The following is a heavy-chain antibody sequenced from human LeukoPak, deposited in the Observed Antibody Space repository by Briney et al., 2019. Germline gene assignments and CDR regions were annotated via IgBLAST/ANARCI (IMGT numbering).Heavy chain of an antibody. J-gene: IGHJ6*03. CDR3: ARADLEGYYYYMDV. Sequence: GESLKISCKASGYTFTSYDINWVRQATGQGLEWMGWMNPNSGNTGYAQKFQGRVTITRNTSISTAYMELSSLRSEDTAVYYCARADLEGYYYYMDVWGKGTTVTVSS. V-gene: IGHV1-8*03. D-gene: IGHD3-3*01. CDR1: GYTFTSYD. CDR2: MNPNSGNT.